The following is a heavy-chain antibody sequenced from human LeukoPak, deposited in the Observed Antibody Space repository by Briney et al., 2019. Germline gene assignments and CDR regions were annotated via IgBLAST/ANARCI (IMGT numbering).Heavy chain of an antibody. Sequence: PSETLSLTCTVSGGSISSGSYYWSWIRQPAGKGLEWIGRIYTSGSTNYNPSLKSRVTISVDTSKNQFSLKLSSVTAADTAVYYCARADPSRYSYRVDYWGQGTLVTVSS. CDR3: ARADPSRYSYRVDY. J-gene: IGHJ4*02. CDR1: GGSISSGSYY. D-gene: IGHD5-18*01. V-gene: IGHV4-61*02. CDR2: IYTSGST.